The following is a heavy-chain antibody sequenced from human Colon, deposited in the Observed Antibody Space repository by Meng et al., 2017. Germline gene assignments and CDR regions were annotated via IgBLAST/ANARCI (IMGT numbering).Heavy chain of an antibody. CDR2: INHSGST. CDR3: ARGRYSGYLP. CDR1: GGSFSGYY. D-gene: IGHD5-12*01. V-gene: IGHV4-34*01. Sequence: QVRLQQWGAGLLKPSDTLSLTCAVYGGSFSGYYWSWIRQPPGKGLEWIGEINHSGSTNYNPSLKSRVTISVDTSKNQFSLKLSSVTAADTAVYYCARGRYSGYLPWGQGTLVTVSS. J-gene: IGHJ5*02.